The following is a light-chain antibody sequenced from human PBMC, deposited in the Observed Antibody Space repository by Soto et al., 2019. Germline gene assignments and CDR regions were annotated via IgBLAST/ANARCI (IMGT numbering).Light chain of an antibody. Sequence: DIQMTQSPSTLSASVGDRVTITCRASQSISSWLAWYQQKPGKAPKLLIYDASSLESGVPSRFSGSGSGTVFTLTISSLQPDDFATYYCQQYNSYSTFGQGTKVDIK. CDR1: QSISSW. CDR3: QQYNSYST. V-gene: IGKV1-5*01. J-gene: IGKJ1*01. CDR2: DAS.